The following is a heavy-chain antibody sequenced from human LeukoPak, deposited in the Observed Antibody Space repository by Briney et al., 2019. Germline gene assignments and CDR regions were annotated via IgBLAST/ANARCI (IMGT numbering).Heavy chain of an antibody. Sequence: GGSLRLSCVVSGFTFSSYAMHWVRQAPGKGLDWVAVVAFGGKNKYYADSVKGRFTISRDNSGNTLSLQMNSLRVEDTALYYCARQGCSAGSCYLDYWGQGILVTVSS. CDR3: ARQGCSAGSCYLDY. CDR2: VAFGGKNK. D-gene: IGHD2-15*01. V-gene: IGHV3-30*04. J-gene: IGHJ4*02. CDR1: GFTFSSYA.